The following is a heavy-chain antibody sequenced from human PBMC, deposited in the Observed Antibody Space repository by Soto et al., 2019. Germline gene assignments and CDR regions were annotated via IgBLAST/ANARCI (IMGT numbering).Heavy chain of an antibody. CDR1: GDTFTSYY. V-gene: IGHV1-46*01. CDR2: INTSGDT. J-gene: IGHJ4*02. CDR3: ACVYCSGDGCSGIDY. Sequence: QVQLVQSGAEVKKPGASVKLSCKASGDTFTSYYMHWVRQAPGQGLGWMGIINTSGDTSHAQKFQGRVSMTRDTSTSTVYMELSSLRSEDTAVYYCACVYCSGDGCSGIDYWGQGTLVTVSS. D-gene: IGHD2-15*01.